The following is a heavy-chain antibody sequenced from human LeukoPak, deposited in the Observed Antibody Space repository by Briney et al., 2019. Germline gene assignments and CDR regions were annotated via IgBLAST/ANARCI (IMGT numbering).Heavy chain of an antibody. CDR3: ASPGRGYYFDY. J-gene: IGHJ4*02. CDR2: IYYSGST. Sequence: SETLSLTCTVSGASFSSSSYYWGWFRQPPGKGLEGIGSIYYSGSTYYNPSLKSRVTISVDTSKNQFSLKLSSVTAADTAVYYCASPGRGYYFDYWGQGTLVTVSS. V-gene: IGHV4-39*01. D-gene: IGHD3-10*01. CDR1: GASFSSSSYY.